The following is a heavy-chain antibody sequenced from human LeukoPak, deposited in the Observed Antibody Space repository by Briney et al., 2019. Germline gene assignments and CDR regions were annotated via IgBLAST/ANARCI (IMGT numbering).Heavy chain of an antibody. CDR1: GYTFTSYG. CDR2: ISAYNGNT. D-gene: IGHD2-2*01. Sequence: VASVKVSCKASGYTFTSYGISWVRQAPGQGLEWMGWISAYNGNTNYAQKLQGRVTMTTDTSTSTAYMELSSLRSEDTAVYYCARGDTPAGIYYFDYWGQGTLVTVSS. V-gene: IGHV1-18*01. J-gene: IGHJ4*02. CDR3: ARGDTPAGIYYFDY.